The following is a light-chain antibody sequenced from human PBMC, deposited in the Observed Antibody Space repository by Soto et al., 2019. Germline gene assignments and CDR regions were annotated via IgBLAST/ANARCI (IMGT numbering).Light chain of an antibody. Sequence: DIQMTQSPSTLSASVGDRVTITCRASQSISSWLAWYQQKPGKAPKLLMYKASSLETGVPSRFSGSGSGTELTLTITSLQPDDFATYFCQQYSLYSWTFGQGTTVEIK. V-gene: IGKV1-5*03. J-gene: IGKJ1*01. CDR3: QQYSLYSWT. CDR1: QSISSW. CDR2: KAS.